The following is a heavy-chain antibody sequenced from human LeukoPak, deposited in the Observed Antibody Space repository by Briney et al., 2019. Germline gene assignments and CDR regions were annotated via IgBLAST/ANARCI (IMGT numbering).Heavy chain of an antibody. CDR2: IYSSGGT. D-gene: IGHD3-16*01. CDR1: GGSISSYY. Sequence: SETLSLTCTVSGGSISSYYWSWIRQPPGKGLEWIGNIYSSGGTNYSPSLKSRVTISVDTSKNQFSLKVSSVTAADTAVYYCARGGRYIRRRLDVWGQGTTVTVSS. CDR3: ARGGRYIRRRLDV. V-gene: IGHV4-59*01. J-gene: IGHJ6*02.